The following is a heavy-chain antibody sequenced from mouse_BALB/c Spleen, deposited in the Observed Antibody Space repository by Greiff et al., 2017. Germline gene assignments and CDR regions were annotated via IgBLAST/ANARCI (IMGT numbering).Heavy chain of an antibody. Sequence: EVKVVESGGGLVQPGGSLKLSCAASGFDFSRYWMSWVRQAPGKGLEWIGEINPDSSTINYTPSLKDKFIISRDNAKNTLYLQMSKVRSEDTALYYCARPENWDRFAYWGQGTLVTVSA. CDR3: ARPENWDRFAY. J-gene: IGHJ3*01. CDR1: GFDFSRYW. CDR2: INPDSSTI. V-gene: IGHV4-1*02. D-gene: IGHD4-1*01.